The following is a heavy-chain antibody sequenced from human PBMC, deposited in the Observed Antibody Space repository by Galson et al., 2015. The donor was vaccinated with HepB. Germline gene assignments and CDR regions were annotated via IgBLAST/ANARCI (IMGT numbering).Heavy chain of an antibody. CDR3: ARGTGGYCSSTSCYPRPFDY. CDR2: IYYSGST. J-gene: IGHJ4*02. CDR1: GGSISSYY. V-gene: IGHV4-59*01. Sequence: TLSLTCTVSGGSISSYYWSWIRQPPGKGLEWIGYIYYSGSTNYNPSLKSRVTISVDTSKNQFSLKLSSVTAADTAVYYCARGTGGYCSSTSCYPRPFDYWGQGTLVTVSS. D-gene: IGHD2-2*03.